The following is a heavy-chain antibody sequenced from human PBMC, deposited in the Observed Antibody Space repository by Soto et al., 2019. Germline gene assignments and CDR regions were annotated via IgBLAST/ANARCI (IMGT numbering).Heavy chain of an antibody. CDR2: ISGSGGST. CDR3: AKGVLWFGELLGYFDY. D-gene: IGHD3-10*01. J-gene: IGHJ4*02. CDR1: GFTFSSYA. Sequence: EVQLLESGGGLVQPGGSLRLSCAASGFTFSSYAMSWVRQAPGKGLGGVSAISGSGGSTYYADSVTGRFTISRDNSKNTLHLQMNSLRADDTAVYYCAKGVLWFGELLGYFDYWGQGTLVTVSS. V-gene: IGHV3-23*01.